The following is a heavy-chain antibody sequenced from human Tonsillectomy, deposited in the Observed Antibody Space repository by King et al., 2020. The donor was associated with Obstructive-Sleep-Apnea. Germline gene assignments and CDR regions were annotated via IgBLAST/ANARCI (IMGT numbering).Heavy chain of an antibody. CDR2: IKGKNDGGTI. Sequence: VQLVESGGGLVKPGGSLRLSCEASGFTFSKTWMSWVRQAPGKGLEWIGRIKGKNDGGTIDYAAPVKGRFIISRDDSESTVYLQMNSLKTEDTAVYYCTTDPRDWGQGTLVTVSA. D-gene: IGHD3-10*01. J-gene: IGHJ4*02. V-gene: IGHV3-15*01. CDR3: TTDPRD. CDR1: GFTFSKTW.